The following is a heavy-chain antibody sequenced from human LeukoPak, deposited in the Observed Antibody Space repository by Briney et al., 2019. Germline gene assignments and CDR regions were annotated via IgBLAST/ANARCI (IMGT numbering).Heavy chain of an antibody. CDR3: ARVRRGYSSSWTFDY. Sequence: SETLSLTCTVSGGSISSVRYYWSWIRQPPGKGLEWIGSIYYSGGTYYNPSLKSRVTISVDTSKNQFSLKLSSVTAADTAVYYCARVRRGYSSSWTFDYWGQGTLVTVSS. J-gene: IGHJ4*02. V-gene: IGHV4-39*07. CDR2: IYYSGGT. CDR1: GGSISSVRYY. D-gene: IGHD6-13*01.